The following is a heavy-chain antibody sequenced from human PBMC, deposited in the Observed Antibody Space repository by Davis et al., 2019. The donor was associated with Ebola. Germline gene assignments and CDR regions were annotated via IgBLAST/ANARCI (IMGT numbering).Heavy chain of an antibody. V-gene: IGHV4-34*01. CDR1: GGSFSGYY. CDR2: INHSGST. CDR3: ARGRSNWNYVPYGMDV. Sequence: SATLSLTCAVYGGSFSGYYWSWIRQPPGKGLEWIGEINHSGSTNYNPSLKSRVTISVDTSKNQFSLKLSSVTAADTAVYYCARGRSNWNYVPYGMDVWGKGTTVTVSS. J-gene: IGHJ6*04. D-gene: IGHD1-7*01.